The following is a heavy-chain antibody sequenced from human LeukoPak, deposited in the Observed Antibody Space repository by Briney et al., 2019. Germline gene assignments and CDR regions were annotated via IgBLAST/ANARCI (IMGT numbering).Heavy chain of an antibody. Sequence: AETLSLTCTVSGGSITSSSSYWSWIRQPPGKGLEWIGYIYYSGSTNYNPSLKSRVTISVDTSKNQFSLKLSSVTAADTAVYYCARHGCSSTSCPLYWGQGTLVTVSS. J-gene: IGHJ4*02. CDR1: GGSITSSSSY. V-gene: IGHV4-61*05. CDR3: ARHGCSSTSCPLY. CDR2: IYYSGST. D-gene: IGHD2-2*01.